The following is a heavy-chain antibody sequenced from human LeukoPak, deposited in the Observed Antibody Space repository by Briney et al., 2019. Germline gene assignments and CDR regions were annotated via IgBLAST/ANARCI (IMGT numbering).Heavy chain of an antibody. CDR1: GFTFSTYS. Sequence: PGGSLRLSCAASGFTFSTYSMNWVRQAPGKGLEWVAYISTGGIYYADSVKGRFTISRDNAKNSLYLQMNSLRAEDTAVYYCVRDHDWGLDYWGQGTLVSVSS. V-gene: IGHV3-48*04. CDR3: VRDHDWGLDY. J-gene: IGHJ4*02. D-gene: IGHD3-9*01. CDR2: ISTGGI.